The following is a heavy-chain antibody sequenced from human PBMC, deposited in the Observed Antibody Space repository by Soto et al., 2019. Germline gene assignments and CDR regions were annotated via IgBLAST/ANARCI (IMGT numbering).Heavy chain of an antibody. Sequence: SVKVSCKASGGTFSSYTISWVRQAPGQGLEWMGRIIPILGIANYAQKFQGRVTITADKSTSTAYMELSSLRSEDTAVYYCARDRASQEGYSSSWIDYWGQGTLVTVSS. CDR2: IIPILGIA. J-gene: IGHJ4*02. CDR3: ARDRASQEGYSSSWIDY. CDR1: GGTFSSYT. V-gene: IGHV1-69*04. D-gene: IGHD6-13*01.